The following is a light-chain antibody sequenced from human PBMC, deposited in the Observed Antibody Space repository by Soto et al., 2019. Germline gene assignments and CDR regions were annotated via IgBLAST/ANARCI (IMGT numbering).Light chain of an antibody. CDR3: FSYAGSSTLYV. CDR2: ASS. CDR1: SSDVGSYNL. Sequence: QSALTQPASVSGSPVQSITISCTGSSSDVGSYNLVSWYQQHPGKAPKLMIYASSHRPSGASNRFSGSKSGNTASLTIAGLQAEDKADYYCFSYAGSSTLYVFGTGTKVTVL. J-gene: IGLJ1*01. V-gene: IGLV2-23*01.